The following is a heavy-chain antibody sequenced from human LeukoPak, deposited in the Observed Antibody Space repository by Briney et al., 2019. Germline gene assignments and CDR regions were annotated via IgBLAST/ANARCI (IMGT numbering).Heavy chain of an antibody. D-gene: IGHD3-22*01. Sequence: GGSLRLSCAASGFTFEDYTMHWVRQAPGKTLEWVSSISVRSNYIYYADSVRGRFSISRDDARDSLFLQMNSLRAEDTAVYYCVRLRRNSDTSGYYYYYDFRGQGTLVTVSS. CDR1: GFTFEDYT. J-gene: IGHJ4*02. V-gene: IGHV3-21*01. CDR3: VRLRRNSDTSGYYYYYDF. CDR2: ISVRSNYI.